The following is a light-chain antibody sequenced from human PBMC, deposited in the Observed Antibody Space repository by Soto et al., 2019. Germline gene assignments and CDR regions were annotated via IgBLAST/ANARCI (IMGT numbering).Light chain of an antibody. CDR2: DAS. Sequence: EIVLTQSPGTLSLSPGERATLSCRASQSVSSYLAWYQQKPGQAPRLLIYDASNRATGIPARFSGSGSGTDFTLTISSLEPEDFAVYYCQQRSNWITFGQRTRPEIK. V-gene: IGKV3-11*01. CDR3: QQRSNWIT. CDR1: QSVSSY. J-gene: IGKJ5*01.